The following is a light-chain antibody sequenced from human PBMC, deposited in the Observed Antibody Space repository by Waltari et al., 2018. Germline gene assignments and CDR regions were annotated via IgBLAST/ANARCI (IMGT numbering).Light chain of an antibody. CDR3: LQHDNFPLT. CDR1: QVIDDD. Sequence: ETTLTQSPAFMSATPGDKVNISCKANQVIDDDVNWYQKKPGQAPIFIILASTTRVHVISPRFSGIGYGRDFTLTINNIRSEDAAYYFCLQHDNFPLTFGQGTKVEIK. J-gene: IGKJ2*01. V-gene: IGKV5-2*01. CDR2: AST.